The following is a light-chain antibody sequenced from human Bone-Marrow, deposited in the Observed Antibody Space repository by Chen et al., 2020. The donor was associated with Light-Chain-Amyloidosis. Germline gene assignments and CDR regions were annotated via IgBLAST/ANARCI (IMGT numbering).Light chain of an antibody. V-gene: IGLV2-11*01. CDR3: CSYAGTYTFFV. Sequence: QSALTQPRSVSGSPGQSVAISCTGTSSDVDGYNYVSWYQQHPGKAPKLIIYGVSERPSGVPDRFSGYKSGNTASLTISGLQAEDEADYYCCSYAGTYTFFVFGTGTKVTVL. J-gene: IGLJ1*01. CDR1: SSDVDGYNY. CDR2: GVS.